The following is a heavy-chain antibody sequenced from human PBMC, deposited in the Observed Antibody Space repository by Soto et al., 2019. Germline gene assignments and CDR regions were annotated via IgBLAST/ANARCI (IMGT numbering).Heavy chain of an antibody. CDR2: ISYDGSNK. D-gene: IGHD3-9*01. CDR3: ARGPHFDWLYNWFDP. CDR1: GFTFSSYA. Sequence: PGGSLRLSCAASGFTFSSYAMHWVRQAPGKRLEWVAVISYDGSNKYYADSVKGRFTISRDNSKNTLYLQMNSLRAEDTAVYYCARGPHFDWLYNWFDPWGQGTLVTVSS. V-gene: IGHV3-30-3*01. J-gene: IGHJ5*02.